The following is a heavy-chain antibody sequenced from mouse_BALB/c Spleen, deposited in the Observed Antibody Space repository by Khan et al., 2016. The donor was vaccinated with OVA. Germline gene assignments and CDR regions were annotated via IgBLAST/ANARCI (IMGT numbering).Heavy chain of an antibody. J-gene: IGHJ4*01. CDR2: INPRRGYN. V-gene: IGHV1-4*01. CDR1: GYTFTSNT. D-gene: IGHD2-14*01. Sequence: VELEESGAELARPGASVRMSCKASGYTFTSNTMHWIKQRPGQGLEWIGYINPRRGYNNYNQNLKDKATLNADKSSRTAYMQLSSLTSEDSAVYYCARRTTCYAMDSWCHGASVTVSS. CDR3: ARRTTCYAMDS.